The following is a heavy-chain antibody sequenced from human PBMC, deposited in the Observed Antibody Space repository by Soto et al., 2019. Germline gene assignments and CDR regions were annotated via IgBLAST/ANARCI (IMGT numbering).Heavy chain of an antibody. CDR2: IFFSGDT. CDR1: GGSVLSGAHY. J-gene: IGHJ4*02. D-gene: IGHD2-15*01. CDR3: ARDNYGGILDF. V-gene: IGHV4-31*03. Sequence: TLSLTCTISGGSVLSGAHYWTWIRQRPGKGLEWIGKIFFSGDTHYNPALKSRLFFSIDTANNQFSLKLTSVTPADTAIYYCARDNYGGILDFWGTGTLVTVSS.